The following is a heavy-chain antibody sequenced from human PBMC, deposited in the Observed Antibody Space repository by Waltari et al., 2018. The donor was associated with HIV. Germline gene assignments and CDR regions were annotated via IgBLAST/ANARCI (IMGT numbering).Heavy chain of an antibody. D-gene: IGHD6-19*01. Sequence: EVQLVGSGGGLVQPGGSLRQYLAASGIPLRSYAMSGVRQAPGKGLEWVSAISGSGGSTYYADSVKGRFTISRDNSKNTLYLQMNSLRAEDTAVYYCANYEQWLHYWGQGTLVTVSS. V-gene: IGHV3-23*04. CDR3: ANYEQWLHY. J-gene: IGHJ4*02. CDR2: ISGSGGST. CDR1: GIPLRSYA.